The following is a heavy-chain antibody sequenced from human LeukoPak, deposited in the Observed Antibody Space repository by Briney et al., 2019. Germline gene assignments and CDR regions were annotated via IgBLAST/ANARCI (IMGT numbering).Heavy chain of an antibody. V-gene: IGHV3-23*01. CDR2: ISGSGGTT. D-gene: IGHD2-15*01. Sequence: PGGSLRLSCAASGFSFSNYAMTWVRQAPGKGLEWISAISGSGGTTYYADSVKGRFTISRDDDKSTVYLQMKNLRAGDTAIYYCAKVRTFCSGGSCYGPKTHPTDYWGQGTLVSVSS. CDR1: GFSFSNYA. J-gene: IGHJ4*02. CDR3: AKVRTFCSGGSCYGPKTHPTDY.